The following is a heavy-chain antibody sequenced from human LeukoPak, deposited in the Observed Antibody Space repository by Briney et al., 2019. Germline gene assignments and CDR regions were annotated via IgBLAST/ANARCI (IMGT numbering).Heavy chain of an antibody. D-gene: IGHD3-10*01. J-gene: IGHJ4*02. Sequence: PGGSLRLSCAVSGFAFSSYAMHRVRQAPGKGLEWVALTSYDGSNKYYADSIKGRFTISRDNSKKTLYLQMNSLRAEDTAVYYCARGMIRGVMDDYWGQGTLVTVS. CDR3: ARGMIRGVMDDY. V-gene: IGHV3-30-3*01. CDR1: GFAFSSYA. CDR2: TSYDGSNK.